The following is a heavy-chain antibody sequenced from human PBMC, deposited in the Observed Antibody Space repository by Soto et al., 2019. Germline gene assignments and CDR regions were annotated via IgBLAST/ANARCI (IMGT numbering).Heavy chain of an antibody. D-gene: IGHD6-19*01. CDR2: ISGSGGST. CDR1: GFTFSDYW. CDR3: AKGGRQWLVTSVFNY. Sequence: GGSLRLSCAASGFTFSDYWMHWVCQAPGKGLEWVSAISGSGGSTYYADSVKGRFTISRDSSKNTVSLEMTSLRAEDTAVYYCAKGGRQWLVTSVFNYWGQGALVTVSS. V-gene: IGHV3-23*01. J-gene: IGHJ4*02.